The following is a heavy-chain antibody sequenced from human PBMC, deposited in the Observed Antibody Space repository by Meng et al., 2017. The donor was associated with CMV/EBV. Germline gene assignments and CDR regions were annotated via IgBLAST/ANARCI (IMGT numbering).Heavy chain of an antibody. D-gene: IGHD1-1*01. CDR1: GGTFSSYA. J-gene: IGHJ6*02. Sequence: SVKVSCKASGGTFSSYAISWVRQAPGQGLEWMGGIIPILGIANYAQKFQGRVTITADKSTSTAYMELSSPRSEDTAVYYCARGHYPQLAPDYYYGLDVWGQGTTVTVSS. CDR3: ARGHYPQLAPDYYYGLDV. CDR2: IIPILGIA. V-gene: IGHV1-69*10.